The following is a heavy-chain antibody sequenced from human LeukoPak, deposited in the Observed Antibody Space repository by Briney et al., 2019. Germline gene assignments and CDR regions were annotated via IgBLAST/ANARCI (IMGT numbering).Heavy chain of an antibody. CDR3: SRGSDAYKLGNI. D-gene: IGHD5-24*01. Sequence: SETLSLTCAVYGGSFSGYYWSWIRQPPGKGLEWIGEINHSGSTNYNPSLKSRVTISVDTSKNEFYLRLNSLTAADTAVYFCSRGSDAYKLGNIWGQGTLVTVSS. J-gene: IGHJ4*02. CDR1: GGSFSGYY. V-gene: IGHV4-34*01. CDR2: INHSGST.